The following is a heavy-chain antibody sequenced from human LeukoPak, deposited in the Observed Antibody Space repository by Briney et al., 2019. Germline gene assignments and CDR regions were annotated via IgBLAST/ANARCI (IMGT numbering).Heavy chain of an antibody. CDR1: GFSFSGSA. D-gene: IGHD2-15*01. J-gene: IGHJ6*02. CDR2: IRSRANSYVT. V-gene: IGHV3-73*01. CDR3: TRHSDKYCSGAGCYVNNFYGLDV. Sequence: PGGSLRLSCAASGFSFSGSAMHWFRQASGKGLEWVGRIRSRANSYVTVYAASMEGRFTISRDDSQNTAYLEMNSLTTEDTAVYYCTRHSDKYCSGAGCYVNNFYGLDVWGQGTTVIVSS.